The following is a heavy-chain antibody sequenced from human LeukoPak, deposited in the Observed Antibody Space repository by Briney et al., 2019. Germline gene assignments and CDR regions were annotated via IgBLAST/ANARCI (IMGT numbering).Heavy chain of an antibody. CDR3: ARDLQAVAGIYAFDI. CDR2: INHSGST. V-gene: IGHV4-34*01. Sequence: SETLSLTCAVYGGSFSGYYWSWIRQPPGKGLEWIGEINHSGSTNYNPSLKSRVTISVDTSKNQFSLKLSSVTAADTAVYYCARDLQAVAGIYAFDIWGQGTMVTVSS. J-gene: IGHJ3*02. D-gene: IGHD6-19*01. CDR1: GGSFSGYY.